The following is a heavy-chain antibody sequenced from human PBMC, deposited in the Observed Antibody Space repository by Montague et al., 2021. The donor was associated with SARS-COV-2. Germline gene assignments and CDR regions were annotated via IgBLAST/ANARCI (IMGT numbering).Heavy chain of an antibody. V-gene: IGHV4-39*01. J-gene: IGHJ6*02. CDR2: IYYSGNT. Sequence: ETLSLTCTVSGGSITSSAYYWSWIRQSPGKGLEWIGTIYYSGNTYSNPSLKSRVTISMDTSKSQVSLKINSVTAADTAVHFCASLGSPAYCGGDCYLRDYGMDVWGQGTRVTVSS. CDR1: GGSITSSAYY. D-gene: IGHD2-21*02. CDR3: ASLGSPAYCGGDCYLRDYGMDV.